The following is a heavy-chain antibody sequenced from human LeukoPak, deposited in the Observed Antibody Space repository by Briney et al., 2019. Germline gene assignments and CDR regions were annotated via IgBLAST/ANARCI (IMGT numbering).Heavy chain of an antibody. CDR1: GFTFSSYS. CDR3: ARDPPYGDYPSHAFDI. CDR2: ISSSSSTI. J-gene: IGHJ3*02. D-gene: IGHD4-17*01. V-gene: IGHV3-48*04. Sequence: GGSLRLSCAASGFTFSSYSMNWVRQAPGKGLEWVSYISSSSSTIYYADSVKGRFTISRDNAKNSLYLQMNSLRAEDTAVYYCARDPPYGDYPSHAFDIWGQGTMVTVSS.